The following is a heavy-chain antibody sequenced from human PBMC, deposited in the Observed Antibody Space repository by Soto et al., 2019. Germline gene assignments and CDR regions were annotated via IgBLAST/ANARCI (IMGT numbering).Heavy chain of an antibody. D-gene: IGHD6-13*01. Sequence: QVQLQESDPGLVKPSETLSLTCTVSGGSISSYYWSWIRQPPGKGLEWIGYIYYSGSTNYNPSLKSRVTISVDTSKNQFSLKLSSVTAADTAVYYCARETIAAAYAFDIWGQGTMVTVSS. CDR3: ARETIAAAYAFDI. CDR1: GGSISSYY. V-gene: IGHV4-59*01. J-gene: IGHJ3*02. CDR2: IYYSGST.